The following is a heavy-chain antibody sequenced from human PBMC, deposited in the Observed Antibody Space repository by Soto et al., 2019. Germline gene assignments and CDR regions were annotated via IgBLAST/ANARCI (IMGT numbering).Heavy chain of an antibody. V-gene: IGHV3-49*03. CDR3: TRDHMYSSGWYRRFDP. D-gene: IGHD6-19*01. CDR1: GFTFGDYA. Sequence: GGSMRLSCTASGFTFGDYAMSWFRQAPGKGLEWVGFIRSKAYGGTTEYAASVKGRFTISRDDSKSIAYLQMNSLKTEDTAVYYCTRDHMYSSGWYRRFDPWGQGTLVTVSS. CDR2: IRSKAYGGTT. J-gene: IGHJ5*02.